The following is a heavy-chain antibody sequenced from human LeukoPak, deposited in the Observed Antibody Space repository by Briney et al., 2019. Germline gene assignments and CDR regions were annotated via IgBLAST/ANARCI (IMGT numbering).Heavy chain of an antibody. CDR1: GFTFSNYW. D-gene: IGHD3-22*01. J-gene: IGHJ5*02. CDR3: ARDLGQYYDTSDDWFDP. V-gene: IGHV3-74*01. Sequence: GGSLRLSCAASGFTFSNYWMHWVRQAPGKGLVWVSRINSDGINTSYADSVKGRFTISRDNAKNTLNLQMNSLRAGDTAVYYCARDLGQYYDTSDDWFDPWGQGTLVTVSS. CDR2: INSDGINT.